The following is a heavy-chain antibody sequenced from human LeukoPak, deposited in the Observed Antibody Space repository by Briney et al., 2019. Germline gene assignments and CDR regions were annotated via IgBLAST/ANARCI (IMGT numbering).Heavy chain of an antibody. V-gene: IGHV5-51*01. D-gene: IGHD6-6*01. J-gene: IGHJ6*02. CDR1: GYTFSTYW. Sequence: PGEPLKISCKGSGYTFSTYWIGWVRQMPGKGLEWMGIIYPGDSDTRYSPSFQGQVTISADKSISTAYLQWSSLKASDTAMYYCARHIIAARLYGMDVWGQGTTVTVSS. CDR3: ARHIIAARLYGMDV. CDR2: IYPGDSDT.